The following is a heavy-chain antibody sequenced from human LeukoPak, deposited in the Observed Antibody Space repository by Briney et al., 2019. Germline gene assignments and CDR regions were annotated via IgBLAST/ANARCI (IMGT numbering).Heavy chain of an antibody. V-gene: IGHV4-59*08. CDR1: GGSISSYY. Sequence: SETLSLTCTVSGGSISSYYWSWIRQPPGKGLEWIGYIYYSGSTNYNPSLKSRVTISVDTSKNQFSLKLSSVTAADTAVYYCARHPYFHYDFWSGPSGGPFDYWGQGTLVTVSS. J-gene: IGHJ4*02. D-gene: IGHD3-3*01. CDR2: IYYSGST. CDR3: ARHPYFHYDFWSGPSGGPFDY.